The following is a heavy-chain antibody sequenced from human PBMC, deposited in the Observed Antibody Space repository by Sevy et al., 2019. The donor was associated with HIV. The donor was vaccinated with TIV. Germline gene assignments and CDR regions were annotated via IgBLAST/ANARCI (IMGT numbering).Heavy chain of an antibody. CDR3: ARGITMIVDPFDS. CDR1: GFTFSSYN. D-gene: IGHD3-22*01. Sequence: GGSLRLSCAASGFTFSSYNMNWVRQAPGKGLEWVSYITGRSSTIYYADSVKGRFTISRDNAKISLYLQMNSLRAEDTAVYYCARGITMIVDPFDSWGQGTLVTVSS. J-gene: IGHJ4*02. V-gene: IGHV3-48*01. CDR2: ITGRSSTI.